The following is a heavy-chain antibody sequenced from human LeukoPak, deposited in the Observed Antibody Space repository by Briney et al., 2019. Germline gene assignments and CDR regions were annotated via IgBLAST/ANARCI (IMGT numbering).Heavy chain of an antibody. Sequence: GASVKVSCKASGYTFTSYAISWVRQAPGQGLEWMGWLSAYNGNINYAQKFQGRVTMTTDTSTSTAYMELRSLRSDDTAVYYCARDHAPIVVVIPWHDYWGQGTLVTVSS. CDR2: LSAYNGNI. CDR1: GYTFTSYA. CDR3: ARDHAPIVVVIPWHDY. V-gene: IGHV1-18*01. J-gene: IGHJ4*02. D-gene: IGHD3-22*01.